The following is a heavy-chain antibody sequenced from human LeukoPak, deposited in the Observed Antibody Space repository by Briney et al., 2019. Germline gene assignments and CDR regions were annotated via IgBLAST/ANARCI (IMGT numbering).Heavy chain of an antibody. CDR1: GFTFSSYS. Sequence: GGSLRLSCAASGFTFSSYSMNWVRQAPGKGLEWVSSISSSSSYIFYADSVKGRFTISRDNAKNSLYLQMNSLRAEDTAVYYCARVLHGYPFDYWGQGTLVTVSS. J-gene: IGHJ4*02. CDR3: ARVLHGYPFDY. V-gene: IGHV3-21*01. D-gene: IGHD3-22*01. CDR2: ISSSSSYI.